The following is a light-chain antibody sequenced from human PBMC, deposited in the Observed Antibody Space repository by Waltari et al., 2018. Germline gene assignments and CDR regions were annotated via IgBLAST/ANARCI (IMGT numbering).Light chain of an antibody. Sequence: EIQMTQSPSSLSASVGDRVTITCRASQSIRSYLNWYQQKPGKAPKLLIYAASSLQTGVPSRFSGSGSGTDFTLTISSLQPEDFATYYCQQSYSTPYTVGQGTKLEIK. CDR1: QSIRSY. CDR2: AAS. CDR3: QQSYSTPYT. V-gene: IGKV1-39*01. J-gene: IGKJ2*01.